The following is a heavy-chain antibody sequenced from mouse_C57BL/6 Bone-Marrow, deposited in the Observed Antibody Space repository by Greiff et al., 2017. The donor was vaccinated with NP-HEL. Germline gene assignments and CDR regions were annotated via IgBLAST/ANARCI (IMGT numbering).Heavy chain of an antibody. CDR2: ISSGGSYT. CDR3: ARQGDYSNYYFDY. V-gene: IGHV5-6*02. Sequence: DVKLVESGGDLVKPGGSLKLSCAASGFTFSSYGMSWVRQTPDKRLEWVATISSGGSYTYYPDSVKGRFTISRDNAKNTLYLQMSSLKSEDTAMYYCARQGDYSNYYFDYWGQGTTLTVSS. D-gene: IGHD2-5*01. CDR1: GFTFSSYG. J-gene: IGHJ2*01.